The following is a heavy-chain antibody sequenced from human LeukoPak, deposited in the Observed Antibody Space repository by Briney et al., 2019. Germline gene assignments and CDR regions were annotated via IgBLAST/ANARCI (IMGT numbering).Heavy chain of an antibody. CDR1: GGSFSGYY. V-gene: IGHV4-59*01. Sequence: SETLSLTCAVYGGSFSGYYWSWIRQPPGKGLEWIGYIYYSGSTNYNPSLKSRVTISVDTSKNQFSLKLSSVTAADTAVYYCARGYSGYDPIGYWGQGTLVTVSS. CDR3: ARGYSGYDPIGY. D-gene: IGHD5-12*01. CDR2: IYYSGST. J-gene: IGHJ4*02.